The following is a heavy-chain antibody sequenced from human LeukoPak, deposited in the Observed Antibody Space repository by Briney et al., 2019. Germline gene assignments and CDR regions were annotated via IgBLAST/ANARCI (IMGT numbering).Heavy chain of an antibody. Sequence: SSETLSLTCAVSGGSISSGGYSWSWIRQPPGKGLEWIGYIYHSGSTYYNPSLKSRVTISVDRSKNQFSLKLSSVTAADTAVYYCASSEYYDSSGYRLYYFDYWGQGTLVTVSS. CDR2: IYHSGST. CDR3: ASSEYYDSSGYRLYYFDY. V-gene: IGHV4-30-2*01. D-gene: IGHD3-22*01. CDR1: GGSISSGGYS. J-gene: IGHJ4*02.